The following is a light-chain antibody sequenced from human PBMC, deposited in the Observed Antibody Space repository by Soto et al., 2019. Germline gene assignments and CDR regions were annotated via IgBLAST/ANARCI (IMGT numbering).Light chain of an antibody. Sequence: DLQMTQSPSSLSASVGDRVTITCRASQSISSYLNWYQQKPGKAPKLLIYAAPSLQSGVPSTFSGSGSGTDFSLTISSLQPEDFATYYCQQSYSTPIFTFGPGTKVDIK. J-gene: IGKJ3*01. CDR3: QQSYSTPIFT. V-gene: IGKV1-39*01. CDR1: QSISSY. CDR2: AAP.